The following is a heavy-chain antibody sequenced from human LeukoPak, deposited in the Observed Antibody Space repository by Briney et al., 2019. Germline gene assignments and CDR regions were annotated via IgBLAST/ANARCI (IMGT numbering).Heavy chain of an antibody. J-gene: IGHJ4*02. CDR3: AKGTSYSSGWPFHY. V-gene: IGHV3-30*18. Sequence: GRSLRLSCAASGFTFSSYGMHWVRQAPGKGLEWVAVISYDGSNKYYADSVKGRFTISRDNSKNTLYLQMNSLRAEDTAVYYCAKGTSYSSGWPFHYWGQGTLVTVSS. D-gene: IGHD6-19*01. CDR1: GFTFSSYG. CDR2: ISYDGSNK.